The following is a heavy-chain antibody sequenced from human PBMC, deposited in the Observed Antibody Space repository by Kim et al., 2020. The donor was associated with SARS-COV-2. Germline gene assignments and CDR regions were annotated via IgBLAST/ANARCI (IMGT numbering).Heavy chain of an antibody. J-gene: IGHJ4*02. CDR1: GFTFSSYW. V-gene: IGHV3-7*03. CDR2: IKQDGSGK. CDR3: ARFPTTRGNIVVVPAAVFVY. Sequence: GGSLRLSCAASGFTFSSYWMSWVRQAPGKGLEWVANIKQDGSGKYYADSVKGRFTISRDNAKNSLYLQMNSLRAEDTAVYYCARFPTTRGNIVVVPAAVFVYWGQGTLGTGSS. D-gene: IGHD2-2*01.